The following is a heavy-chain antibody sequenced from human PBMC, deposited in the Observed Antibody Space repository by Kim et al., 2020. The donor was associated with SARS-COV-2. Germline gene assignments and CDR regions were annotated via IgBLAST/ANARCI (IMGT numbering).Heavy chain of an antibody. J-gene: IGHJ6*02. D-gene: IGHD6-13*01. V-gene: IGHV3-23*01. CDR1: GFTFSSYA. CDR2: ISGSGGST. CDR3: AKDKVAADNDYYYGMDV. Sequence: GGSLRLSCAASGFTFSSYAMSWVRQAPGQGLEWVSAISGSGGSTYYADSVKGRFTISRDNSKNTLYLQMNSLRAEDTAVYYCAKDKVAADNDYYYGMDVWGQGTTVTVSS.